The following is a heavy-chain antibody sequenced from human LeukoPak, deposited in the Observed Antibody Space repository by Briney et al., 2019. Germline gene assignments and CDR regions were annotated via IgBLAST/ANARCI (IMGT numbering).Heavy chain of an antibody. Sequence: GESLKISCKGSGYSFTSYWIGWVRQMPGKGLEWMGIIYPGDSDTRYSPSFQGQVTISADKSISTAYLQWSSLKASDTAMYYCARTVTATQWYYYYVMDVWGQGTTVTASS. D-gene: IGHD5-18*01. CDR1: GYSFTSYW. CDR2: IYPGDSDT. CDR3: ARTVTATQWYYYYVMDV. V-gene: IGHV5-51*01. J-gene: IGHJ6*02.